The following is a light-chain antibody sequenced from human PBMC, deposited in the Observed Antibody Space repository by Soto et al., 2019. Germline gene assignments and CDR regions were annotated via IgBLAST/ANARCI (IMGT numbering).Light chain of an antibody. CDR3: QHGYVAPYS. Sequence: DIHMTHSPSSLSASVLYTVTITFQASQDISHYLNWYQQKPGKALKLLIYDASNLHPGVPSRFRGSGSGTDFTLTIRSLQPEDFATYYCQHGYVAPYSFGQGTKVDIK. V-gene: IGKV1-33*01. J-gene: IGKJ2*03. CDR1: QDISHY. CDR2: DAS.